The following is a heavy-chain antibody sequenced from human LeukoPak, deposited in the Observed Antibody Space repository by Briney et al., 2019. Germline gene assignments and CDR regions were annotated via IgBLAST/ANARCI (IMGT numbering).Heavy chain of an antibody. D-gene: IGHD3-22*01. CDR2: IYYSGST. CDR3: ARDGYYDSSGYLDFQH. V-gene: IGHV4-59*01. Sequence: SETLSLTCTVSGGSISSYYWSWIRQPPGKGLEWIGYIYYSGSTNYNPSLKSRVTISVDTSKNQFSLKLSSVTAADMAVYYCARDGYYDSSGYLDFQHWGQGTLVTVSS. CDR1: GGSISSYY. J-gene: IGHJ1*01.